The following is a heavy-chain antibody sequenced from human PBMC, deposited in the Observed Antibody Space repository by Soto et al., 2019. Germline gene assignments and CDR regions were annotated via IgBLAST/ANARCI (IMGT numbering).Heavy chain of an antibody. Sequence: SETLSLTCTVFRGSISRCYWSWIRQPAGQGLEWIGRIDSSGSTNYDPSLRSRVTVSVDTSKTQFSLRVTSVTAADTAVYYCAREGGYYDSSGSGVYPYYGVDVWGQGTTVTVSS. CDR3: AREGGYYDSSGSGVYPYYGVDV. V-gene: IGHV4-4*07. CDR2: IDSSGST. CDR1: RGSISRCY. D-gene: IGHD3-22*01. J-gene: IGHJ6*02.